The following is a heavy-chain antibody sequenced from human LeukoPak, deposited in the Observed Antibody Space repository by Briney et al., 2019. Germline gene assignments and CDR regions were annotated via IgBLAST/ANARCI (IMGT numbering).Heavy chain of an antibody. J-gene: IGHJ4*02. CDR1: GYTFNSSY. Sequence: APGKVSCKASGYTFNSSYMHWVGQAPGQGLEWMGIINPSDDSTRYAQKFQGRVTMTKDTSTNTVYMHLSSLSSDDTAVYDCARAYYESSAYRHAVYFDDWGQGTLVTVSS. V-gene: IGHV1-46*02. CDR2: INPSDDST. D-gene: IGHD3-22*01. CDR3: ARAYYESSAYRHAVYFDD.